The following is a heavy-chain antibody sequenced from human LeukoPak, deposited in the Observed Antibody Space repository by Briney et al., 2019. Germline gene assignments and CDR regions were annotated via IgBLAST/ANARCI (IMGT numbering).Heavy chain of an antibody. Sequence: GGSLRLSCAASGFTFSSYAMSWVRQAPGEGLEWVSCITGSGGSTYYADSVKGRFTISRDNSKNTLYLQMNSLRAEDTAVYYCAKVVEGERAAVAGSLWSQRIYYYYYYMDVWGKGTTVIVSS. CDR2: ITGSGGST. J-gene: IGHJ6*03. CDR3: AKVVEGERAAVAGSLWSQRIYYYYYYMDV. CDR1: GFTFSSYA. V-gene: IGHV3-23*01. D-gene: IGHD6-19*01.